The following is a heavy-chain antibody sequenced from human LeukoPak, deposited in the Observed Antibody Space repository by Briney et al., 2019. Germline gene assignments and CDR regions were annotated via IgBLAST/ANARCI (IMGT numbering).Heavy chain of an antibody. J-gene: IGHJ4*02. CDR2: INPNNGGT. Sequence: ASVKVSCKASGYTFTGYYMHWVRQAPGQGLEWMGWINPNNGGTNYAQKFQGRVTMTRDTSISTAYMELSRLRSDDTAVYYCARDYVWGSYRHFDYWGQGTLVTVSS. V-gene: IGHV1-2*02. D-gene: IGHD3-16*02. CDR1: GYTFTGYY. CDR3: ARDYVWGSYRHFDY.